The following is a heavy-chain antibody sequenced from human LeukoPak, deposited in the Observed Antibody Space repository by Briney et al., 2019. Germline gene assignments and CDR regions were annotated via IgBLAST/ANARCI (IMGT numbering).Heavy chain of an antibody. CDR2: IYTSGNT. D-gene: IGHD3-10*01. CDR3: AREESMVRGVSWFDP. V-gene: IGHV4-4*07. Sequence: PSETLSLTCTVSGGSISSYYWSWVRQPAGKGLEWIGRIYTSGNTNYNPSLKGRVTISVDTSNNQFSLRLTSVTAADTAVYYCAREESMVRGVSWFDPWGQGTLVTVSP. CDR1: GGSISSYY. J-gene: IGHJ5*02.